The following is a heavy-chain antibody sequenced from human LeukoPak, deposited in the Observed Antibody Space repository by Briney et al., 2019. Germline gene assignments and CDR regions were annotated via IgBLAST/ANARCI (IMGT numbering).Heavy chain of an antibody. D-gene: IGHD6-19*01. CDR3: AGLEGRYSTDWFYFFDY. CDR1: GGSISSLNL. CDR2: MYLDGRT. J-gene: IGHJ4*02. V-gene: IGHV4-4*02. Sequence: SETLSLTCTVSGGSISSLNLWSWLRQPPGKGLEWVGEMYLDGRTNFHPSVRGRVTIFIDKPKNQLSLQLTSVTAADTAVYYCAGLEGRYSTDWFYFFDYWGQGALVTVSS.